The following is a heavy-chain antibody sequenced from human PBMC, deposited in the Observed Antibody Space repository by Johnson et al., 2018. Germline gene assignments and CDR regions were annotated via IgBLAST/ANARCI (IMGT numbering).Heavy chain of an antibody. J-gene: IGHJ6*03. CDR3: AREGRDSYYYMDV. CDR2: IYYNGSI. Sequence: QVQLQQWGAGLLKPSETLALTCAVYGGSFSNYHWSWIRQPPGKGLAWIGYIYYNGSIHYNPSLKSRVTISVDTSKSQFSLKLSSVTAADTAVYYCAREGRDSYYYMDVWGKGTTVNVSS. CDR1: GGSFSNYH. V-gene: IGHV4-34*11.